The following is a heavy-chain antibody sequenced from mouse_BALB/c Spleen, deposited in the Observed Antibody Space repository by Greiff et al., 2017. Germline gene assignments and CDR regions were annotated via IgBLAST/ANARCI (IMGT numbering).Heavy chain of an antibody. D-gene: IGHD3-3*01. V-gene: IGHV14-4*02. Sequence: VQLQQSGAELVRSGASVKLSCTASGFNIKDYYMHWVKQRPEQGLEWIGWIDPENGDTEYAPKFQGKATMTAETSCNKAYLQLSSLTSEDTAVYCCNEGPYWGQGTTLTVSS. J-gene: IGHJ2*01. CDR2: IDPENGDT. CDR3: NEGPY. CDR1: GFNIKDYY.